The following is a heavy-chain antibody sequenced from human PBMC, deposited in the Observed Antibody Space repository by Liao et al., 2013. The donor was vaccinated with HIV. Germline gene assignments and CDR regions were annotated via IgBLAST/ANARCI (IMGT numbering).Heavy chain of an antibody. J-gene: IGHJ4*02. CDR1: GGSISSTSYY. Sequence: QLQLQESGPGLVKPSETLSLTCTVSGGSISSTSYYWGWIRQPPGKGLEWIGSIYYSGSTYYNPSLKSRVTISVDTSKNQFSLKLSSVTAADTAVYYCASYFRFLELDYWGQGTLVTVSS. CDR2: IYYSGST. V-gene: IGHV4-39*07. CDR3: ASYFRFLELDY. D-gene: IGHD3-3*01.